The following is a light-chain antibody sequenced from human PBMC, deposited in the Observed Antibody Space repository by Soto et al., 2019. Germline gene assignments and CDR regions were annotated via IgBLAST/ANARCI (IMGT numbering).Light chain of an antibody. CDR3: TSYAGSYTVI. CDR1: SSDVGSYNS. V-gene: IGLV2-8*01. Sequence: QSALTQSPSASGSPGQSVTISCTGTSSDVGSYNSVSWYQQHSGKAPKLMIYEVSRRPAGVPDRFSGSKSGNTASLTVSGLQADDEAYYYCTSYAGSYTVIFGGGTKVTVL. J-gene: IGLJ2*01. CDR2: EVS.